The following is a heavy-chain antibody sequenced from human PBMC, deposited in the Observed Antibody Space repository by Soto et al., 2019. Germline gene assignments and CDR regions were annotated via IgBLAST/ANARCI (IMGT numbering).Heavy chain of an antibody. CDR3: ARVLYYGSGSYSPYGMDV. J-gene: IGHJ6*02. CDR1: GVSFNNNG. D-gene: IGHD3-10*01. CDR2: VSPPFRTS. Sequence: QVQLVQSGAEVKKPGSSVKVSCKTSGVSFNNNGIGWVRQAPGHGLEWMGGVSPPFRTSNYALKFQGRISITADASTGRVNMELISLTSEDTAQYYCARVLYYGSGSYSPYGMDVWGQGTTVTVSS. V-gene: IGHV1-69*01.